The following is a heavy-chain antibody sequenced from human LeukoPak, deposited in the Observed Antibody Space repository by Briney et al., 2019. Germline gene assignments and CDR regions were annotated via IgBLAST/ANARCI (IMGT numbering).Heavy chain of an antibody. V-gene: IGHV4-4*02. J-gene: IGHJ5*02. CDR1: GGSISSSNW. CDR3: ARAGYYDSSGYGWFDP. D-gene: IGHD3-22*01. CDR2: IYHSGST. Sequence: PSETLSLTCAVSGGSISSSNWWSWVRQPPGKGLEWIGEIYHSGSTNYNPSLKSRVTISVDKSKNQFSLKLSSVTAADTALYYCARAGYYDSSGYGWFDPWGQGTLVTVSS.